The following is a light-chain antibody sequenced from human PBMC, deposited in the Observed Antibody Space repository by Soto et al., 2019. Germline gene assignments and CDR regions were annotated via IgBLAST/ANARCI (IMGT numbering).Light chain of an antibody. V-gene: IGLV2-14*01. CDR3: SSYTSSSTLGVV. J-gene: IGLJ2*01. CDR1: SSDVGAYEY. CDR2: EVR. Sequence: QSALTQPASVSGSPGQSITISCTGTSSDVGAYEYVSWYQQRPGKAPKYLIYEVRYRPSGVSDRFSGSKSGTTASLTISGLQAEDEADYYCSSYTSSSTLGVVFGGGTKVTVL.